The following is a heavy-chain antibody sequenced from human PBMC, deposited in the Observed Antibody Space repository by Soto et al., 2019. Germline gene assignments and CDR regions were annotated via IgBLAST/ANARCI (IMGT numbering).Heavy chain of an antibody. V-gene: IGHV3-48*03. CDR2: ISDGGTTI. Sequence: EAELVESGGGLVQPGGSLTLSCAASGFIFSDYEVDWVRQAPGRGPEWISYISDGGTTIYYAASVKGRFTISRDDAKKSLYLHMNNLRVADTAIYFCVKEYCTGGTCFDAFDLWGQGTVVTVSS. D-gene: IGHD2-8*02. CDR3: VKEYCTGGTCFDAFDL. CDR1: GFIFSDYE. J-gene: IGHJ3*01.